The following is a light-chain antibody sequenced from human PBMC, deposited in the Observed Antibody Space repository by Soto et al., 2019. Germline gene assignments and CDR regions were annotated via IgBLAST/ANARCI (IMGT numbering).Light chain of an antibody. J-gene: IGLJ2*01. V-gene: IGLV2-14*01. CDR2: EVS. CDR3: SSYTTSNTIV. Sequence: QSALTQPASVSGSPGQSITISCTGTSSDVGAYTYVSWYQQHPGKAPKLMIFEVSDRPSGVSNRFSGSKSGNTASLTISGLQAEDEADYYCSSYTTSNTIVFGGGTQLTV. CDR1: SSDVGAYTY.